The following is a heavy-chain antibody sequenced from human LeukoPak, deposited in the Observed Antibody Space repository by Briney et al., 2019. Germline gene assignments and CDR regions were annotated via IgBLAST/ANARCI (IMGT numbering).Heavy chain of an antibody. CDR2: ISSSGSTI. J-gene: IGHJ5*02. Sequence: GGSLRLSCAASGFTFSRYEMNWVRQAPGKGLEWVSYISSSGSTIYYADSVKGRFTISRDNAKNSLYLQMNSLRAEDTAVYYCARGRSITMASVRFDPWGQGTLVTVSS. CDR1: GFTFSRYE. V-gene: IGHV3-48*03. CDR3: ARGRSITMASVRFDP. D-gene: IGHD3-10*01.